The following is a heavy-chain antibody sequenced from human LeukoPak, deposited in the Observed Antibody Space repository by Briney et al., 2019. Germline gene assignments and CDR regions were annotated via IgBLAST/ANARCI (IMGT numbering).Heavy chain of an antibody. J-gene: IGHJ3*02. CDR2: ISSSGKTI. V-gene: IGHV3-48*03. Sequence: SGGSLRLSCEASGFTFSSYEMNWVRQAPGKGLEWVSYISSSGKTIYYADSTKGRFTVSRDNAKNSLYLQMNSLRAEDTAVYYCARTDPSDAFDIWGQGTMVTVSS. CDR3: ARTDPSDAFDI. CDR1: GFTFSSYE.